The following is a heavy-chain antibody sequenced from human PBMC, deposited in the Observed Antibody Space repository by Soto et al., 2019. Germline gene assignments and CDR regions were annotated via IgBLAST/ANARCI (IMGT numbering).Heavy chain of an antibody. V-gene: IGHV3-23*01. CDR2: ITGSVGST. D-gene: IGHD2-21*01. J-gene: IGHJ6*02. Sequence: GGPLRLSCAVSGFTFIDFGVSWVRQAPGKGLEWISTITGSVGSTYYADSVKGRFSISRDNSKNTLYLQMNSLRAEDTALYYCAKDVWSGRPNAMDVWGQGTTVTSP. CDR1: GFTFIDFG. CDR3: AKDVWSGRPNAMDV.